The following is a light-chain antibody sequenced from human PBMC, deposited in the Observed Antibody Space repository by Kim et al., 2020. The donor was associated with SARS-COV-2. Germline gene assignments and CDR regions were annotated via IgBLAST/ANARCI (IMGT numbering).Light chain of an antibody. CDR1: SGSIDSNY. CDR2: EDN. CDR3: QSYDSNNWV. J-gene: IGLJ3*02. Sequence: GKKVTSSCTRSSGSIDSNYVQWYQQRPGSAPTTVIYEDNRRPSGVPDRFSGSIDSSSNSASLTISGLKTEEEADYCCQSYDSNNWVFGGGTQLTVL. V-gene: IGLV6-57*03.